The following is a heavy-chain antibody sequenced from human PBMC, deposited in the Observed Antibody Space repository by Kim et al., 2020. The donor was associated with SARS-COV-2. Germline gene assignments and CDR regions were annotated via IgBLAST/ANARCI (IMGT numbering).Heavy chain of an antibody. V-gene: IGHV3-53*01. J-gene: IGHJ4*02. CDR3: ARDRGGTGAVFDY. Sequence: YAASGKGRFTISRDNSKNTVYLQMNSRRVEDTAVYFCARDRGGTGAVFDYWGQGTLVTVSS. D-gene: IGHD3-16*01.